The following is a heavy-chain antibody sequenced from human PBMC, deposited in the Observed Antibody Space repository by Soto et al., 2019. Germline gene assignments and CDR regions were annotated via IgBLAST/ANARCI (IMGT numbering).Heavy chain of an antibody. CDR2: ISSSSSYI. CDR1: GFTFSSYS. CDR3: ARDGLDRRFGYNWSGGHFDY. J-gene: IGHJ4*02. D-gene: IGHD1-20*01. Sequence: EVQLVESGGGLVKPGGSLLLSCAASGFTFSSYSMNWVRQAPWKGLEWVSCISSSSSYIYYADSVKGRFTISRDNAKNSLYLQMNRLRAEDTAVYYCARDGLDRRFGYNWSGGHFDYGGQGTLVTVSS. V-gene: IGHV3-21*01.